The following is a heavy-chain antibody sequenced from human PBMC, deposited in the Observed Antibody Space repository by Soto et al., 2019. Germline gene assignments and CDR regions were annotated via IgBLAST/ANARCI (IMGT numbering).Heavy chain of an antibody. CDR2: AHYSGST. V-gene: IGHV4-59*08. Sequence: PSETLSLTCTVSGGPISSYYCSWIRQPPGKGLEWIRYAHYSGSTNYNPSLKSRVTVSVDTSKNQFSLKLSSVTAADTAVYYCARSSSYGYFYWGQGTQVTVSS. CDR1: GGPISSYY. CDR3: ARSSSYGYFY. J-gene: IGHJ4*02. D-gene: IGHD5-18*01.